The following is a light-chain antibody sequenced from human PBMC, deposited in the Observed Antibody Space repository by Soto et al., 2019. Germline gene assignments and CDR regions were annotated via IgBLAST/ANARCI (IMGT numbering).Light chain of an antibody. CDR3: CSYVGSDIFYV. Sequence: QSVLTQPASVSGSPGQSVAISCTGTSSDVGGYNYVSWYQQLPGKAPKTIIYEVTKRPSGVSKRFSGSKSGNTASLTISGLQAEDEADYYCCSYVGSDIFYVFGTGTKVTV. J-gene: IGLJ1*01. CDR1: SSDVGGYNY. CDR2: EVT. V-gene: IGLV2-14*03.